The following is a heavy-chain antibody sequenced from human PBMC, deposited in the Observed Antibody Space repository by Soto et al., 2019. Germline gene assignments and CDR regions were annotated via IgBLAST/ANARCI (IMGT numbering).Heavy chain of an antibody. CDR1: GFTFTSSS. D-gene: IGHD3-22*01. CDR3: AAGDSSGYYGG. V-gene: IGHV1-58*01. Sequence: SVKVSCKASGFTFTSSSVQWVRQARRQRLEWIGWITVGTGNTNYAQKFQERVTITRDMSTSTAYMELSNLRSEDTAVYYCAAGDSSGYYGGWGQGTQVTVSS. CDR2: ITVGTGNT. J-gene: IGHJ4*02.